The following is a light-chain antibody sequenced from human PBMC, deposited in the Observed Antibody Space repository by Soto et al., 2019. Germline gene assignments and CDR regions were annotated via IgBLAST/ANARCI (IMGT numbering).Light chain of an antibody. CDR3: QQYNNWPPFT. J-gene: IGKJ3*01. CDR2: GPS. V-gene: IGKV3-15*01. Sequence: EIVMTQSPATLSVSPGERVTLSCRASQSVSSSLAWYQQKPGQAPRLLIYGPSTKATGIPARFSGSGSGTEFTLTISSLQAEDFAVYYCQQYNNWPPFTFGPGTKVDIK. CDR1: QSVSSS.